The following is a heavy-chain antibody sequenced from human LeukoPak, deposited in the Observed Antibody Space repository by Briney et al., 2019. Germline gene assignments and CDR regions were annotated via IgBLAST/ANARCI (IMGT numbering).Heavy chain of an antibody. J-gene: IGHJ6*03. CDR1: GFTFSSYA. CDR3: ARDGGYCSSTSCYIGNYVDYYYIDV. D-gene: IGHD2-2*02. CDR2: ISYDGSNK. V-gene: IGHV3-30-3*01. Sequence: GSLRLSCAASGFTFSSYAMHWVRQAPGKGLEWVAIISYDGSNKYYADSVKGRFTISRDNSKNTLYLQMNSLRAEDTAVYYCARDGGYCSSTSCYIGNYVDYYYIDVWGKGTTVTVSS.